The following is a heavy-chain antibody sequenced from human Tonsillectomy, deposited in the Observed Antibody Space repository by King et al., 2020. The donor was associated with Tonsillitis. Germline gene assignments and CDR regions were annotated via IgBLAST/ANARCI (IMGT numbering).Heavy chain of an antibody. V-gene: IGHV3-74*01. CDR1: GFTFSDYW. Sequence: VQLVESGGGLVQPGGSLRLSCAGSGFTFSDYWMHWVRQAPGKGLVWVSGINSDVSSIIYADSVKGRITITRDIAKNTLYLQMNGLRAEDTAVYYCARVTTGAFDIWGQGTMVTVSS. J-gene: IGHJ3*02. D-gene: IGHD4-17*01. CDR3: ARVTTGAFDI. CDR2: INSDVSSI.